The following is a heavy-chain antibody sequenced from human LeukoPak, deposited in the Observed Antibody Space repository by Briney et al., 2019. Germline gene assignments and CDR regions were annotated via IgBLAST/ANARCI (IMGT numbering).Heavy chain of an antibody. V-gene: IGHV4-34*01. Sequence: SETLSLTCAVYGGSFSGYYWTWIRQPPGKGLEWIGEIHYSGSVTYNPSLETRVTISVDTSKNQFSLRINSVAAADTAVYYCARGQWFRAFWSRGTPVTVSS. CDR1: GGSFSGYY. J-gene: IGHJ4*02. CDR2: IHYSGSV. D-gene: IGHD3-10*01. CDR3: ARGQWFRAF.